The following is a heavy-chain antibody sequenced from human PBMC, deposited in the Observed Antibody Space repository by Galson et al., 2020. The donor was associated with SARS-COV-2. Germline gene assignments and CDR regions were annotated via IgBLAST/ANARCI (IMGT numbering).Heavy chain of an antibody. CDR2: ISGSIVPT. CDR3: AKGGIAAGYGMDV. Sequence: GGSLRLSCAASGFIFSSYVMSWVRQAPGKGLEWVLGISGSIVPTSHADSVKGRFTISRDNSKNMLYLQMNSLRAEDTAVYYCAKGGIAAGYGMDVWGQGTTVTVSS. J-gene: IGHJ6*02. CDR1: GFIFSSYV. D-gene: IGHD6-13*01. V-gene: IGHV3-23*01.